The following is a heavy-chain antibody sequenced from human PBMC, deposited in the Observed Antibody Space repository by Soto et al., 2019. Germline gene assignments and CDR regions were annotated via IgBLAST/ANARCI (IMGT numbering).Heavy chain of an antibody. CDR1: GFTFTRFS. D-gene: IGHD6-13*01. Sequence: LRLSCAASGFTFTRFSMNWVRQAPGKGLEWVSSISSTTNYIYYGDSMKGRFTISRDNAKNTLYLQMNSLRAEDTAVYYCARYIATAALDYWGQGTQVTVSS. V-gene: IGHV3-21*01. CDR2: ISSTTNYI. J-gene: IGHJ4*02. CDR3: ARYIATAALDY.